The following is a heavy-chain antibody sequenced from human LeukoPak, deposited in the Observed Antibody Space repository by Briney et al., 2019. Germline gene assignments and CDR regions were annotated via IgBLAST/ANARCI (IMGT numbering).Heavy chain of an antibody. J-gene: IGHJ4*02. CDR3: ARGRFRTQHPRGYSYGLTFDY. CDR1: GGSISSSY. V-gene: IGHV4-59*12. D-gene: IGHD5-18*01. Sequence: SETLSLTCTVSGGSISSSYWNWIRQPPGKGLEWIGYIYYSRSANYNPSLKSRVTISVDTSKNQVSLKLSSVTAADTAVYYCARGRFRTQHPRGYSYGLTFDYWGQGTLVTVSS. CDR2: IYYSRSA.